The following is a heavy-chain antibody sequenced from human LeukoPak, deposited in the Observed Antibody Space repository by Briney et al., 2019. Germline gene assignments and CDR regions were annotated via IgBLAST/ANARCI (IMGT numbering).Heavy chain of an antibody. Sequence: SVKVSCKASGYTFTSYGISWVRQAPGQGLEWMGGIIPIFGTANYAQKFQGRVTITADESTSTAYMELSSLRSEDTAVYYCARAASSGDDDYWGQGTLVTVSS. CDR2: IIPIFGTA. V-gene: IGHV1-69*13. CDR3: ARAASSGDDDY. J-gene: IGHJ4*02. D-gene: IGHD6-19*01. CDR1: GYTFTSYG.